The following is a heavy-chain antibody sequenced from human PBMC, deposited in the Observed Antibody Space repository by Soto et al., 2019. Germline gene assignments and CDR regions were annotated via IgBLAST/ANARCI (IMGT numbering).Heavy chain of an antibody. Sequence: ASVKVSCKASGYTFTGYYMHWVRQAPGQGLEWMGWINPNSGGTNYAQKFQGWVTMTRDTSISTAYMELSRLRSDDTAVYYCARVSIAARHTGPFDYWGQGTLVTVSS. CDR3: ARVSIAARHTGPFDY. D-gene: IGHD6-6*01. V-gene: IGHV1-2*04. CDR2: INPNSGGT. CDR1: GYTFTGYY. J-gene: IGHJ4*02.